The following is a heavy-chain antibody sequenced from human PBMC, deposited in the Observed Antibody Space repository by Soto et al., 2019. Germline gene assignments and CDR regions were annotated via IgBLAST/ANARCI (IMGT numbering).Heavy chain of an antibody. J-gene: IGHJ3*02. Sequence: PSETLSLTCTVSSGSISSGGYYWSWIRQHPGKGLEWIGYIYYSGSTYYNPSLKSRVTISVASSKNQFSLTLRYVTAGDRAAFYCAIDDTVGARTGAFDIWGQGTMVTVS. CDR3: AIDDTVGARTGAFDI. V-gene: IGHV4-31*03. CDR1: SGSISSGGYY. D-gene: IGHD1-26*01. CDR2: IYYSGST.